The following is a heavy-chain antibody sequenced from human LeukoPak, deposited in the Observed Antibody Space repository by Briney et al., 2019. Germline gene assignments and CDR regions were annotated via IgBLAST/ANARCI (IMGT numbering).Heavy chain of an antibody. V-gene: IGHV1-24*01. D-gene: IGHD3-9*01. CDR1: GYTLTELS. CDR3: AATSAWLLSSPFDY. Sequence: ASVKVSCKVSGYTLTELSMHWVRQAPGKGLEWMGGFDPEDGETIYAQKFQGRVTMTEDTSTDTAYMELSSLRSEDPAVYYCAATSAWLLSSPFDYWGQGTLVTVSS. CDR2: FDPEDGET. J-gene: IGHJ4*02.